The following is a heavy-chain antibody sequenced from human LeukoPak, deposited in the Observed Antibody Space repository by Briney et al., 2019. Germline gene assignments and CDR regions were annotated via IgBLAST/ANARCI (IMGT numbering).Heavy chain of an antibody. J-gene: IGHJ3*01. CDR1: GFTFSNYA. Sequence: GGSLRLSCAASGFTFSNYAMHWVRQAPGRGLEWVGVIWYDGSSIYYADSVKGRFTISRDNPKNTLYMQLNSLRAEDTAVYFCASPTHRYTYGVRGAFDVGGQGTVVTVSS. CDR2: IWYDGSSI. V-gene: IGHV3-33*08. D-gene: IGHD5-18*01. CDR3: ASPTHRYTYGVRGAFDV.